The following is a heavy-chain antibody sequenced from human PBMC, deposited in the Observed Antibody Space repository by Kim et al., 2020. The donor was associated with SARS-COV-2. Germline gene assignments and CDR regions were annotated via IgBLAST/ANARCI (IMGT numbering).Heavy chain of an antibody. D-gene: IGHD3-3*01. V-gene: IGHV4-59*13. Sequence: SETLSLTCTVSGGSISSYYWSWIRQPPGKGLEWIGYIYYSGSTNYNPSLKSRVTISVDTSKNQFSLKLSSVTAADTAVYYCARERRYYDFWSGYPHTLFDYWRQGTLVTVSS. CDR3: ARERRYYDFWSGYPHTLFDY. CDR2: IYYSGST. CDR1: GGSISSYY. J-gene: IGHJ4*02.